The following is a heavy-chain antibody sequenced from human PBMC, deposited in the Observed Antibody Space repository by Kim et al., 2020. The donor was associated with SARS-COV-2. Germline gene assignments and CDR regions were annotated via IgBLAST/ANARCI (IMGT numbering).Heavy chain of an antibody. D-gene: IGHD3-10*01. CDR2: ISYDGSNK. Sequence: GGSLRLSCAASGFTFSSYAMHWVRQAPGKGLEWVAVISYDGSNKYYADSVKGRFTISRDNSKNTMYLQMNSLRAEDTAVYYCARGLRGVSPPRRGSSNYFDYWGQGTLVTVSS. V-gene: IGHV3-30-3*01. CDR1: GFTFSSYA. CDR3: ARGLRGVSPPRRGSSNYFDY. J-gene: IGHJ4*02.